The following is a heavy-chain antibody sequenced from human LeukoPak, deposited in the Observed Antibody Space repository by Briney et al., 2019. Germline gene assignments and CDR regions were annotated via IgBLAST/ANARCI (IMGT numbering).Heavy chain of an antibody. D-gene: IGHD3-10*01. CDR3: AKGVRITMVRGAFDI. J-gene: IGHJ3*02. CDR2: IRYDGSKI. CDR1: GFTFSSYG. V-gene: IGHV3-30*02. Sequence: PGGSLRLSCAASGFTFSSYGMQWVRQAPGKGLEWVAFIRYDGSKIYYADSVKGRFTISRDNSKNMLYLQMNNLRAEDTAVYYCAKGVRITMVRGAFDIWGQGTMVTVSS.